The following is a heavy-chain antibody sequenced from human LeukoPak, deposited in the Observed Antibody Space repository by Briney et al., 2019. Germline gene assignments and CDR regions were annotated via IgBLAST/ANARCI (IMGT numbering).Heavy chain of an antibody. D-gene: IGHD3-10*01. V-gene: IGHV4-34*01. CDR1: GGSFSGYY. CDR2: INHSGST. CDR3: ARSLWFGEVTFDY. Sequence: SETLSLTCAVYGGSFSGYYWSWIRQPPGKGLEWIGEINHSGSTNYNPSLKSRVTISVDTSKNQFSLKLSSVTAADTAVYYCARSLWFGEVTFDYWGQGTLVTVSS. J-gene: IGHJ4*02.